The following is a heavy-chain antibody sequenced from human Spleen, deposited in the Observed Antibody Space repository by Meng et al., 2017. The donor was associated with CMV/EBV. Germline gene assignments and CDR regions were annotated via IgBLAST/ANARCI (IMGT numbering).Heavy chain of an antibody. CDR2: IYYSGST. J-gene: IGHJ4*02. CDR1: GGSISSSSYY. Sequence: SETLSLTCTVSGGSISSSSYYWGWIRQPPGKGLEWIGYIYYSGSTNYNPPLKSRVTISVDTSKNQFSLKLSSVTAADTAVYYCARDNGQWLDYWGQGTLVTVSS. D-gene: IGHD6-19*01. CDR3: ARDNGQWLDY. V-gene: IGHV4-61*01.